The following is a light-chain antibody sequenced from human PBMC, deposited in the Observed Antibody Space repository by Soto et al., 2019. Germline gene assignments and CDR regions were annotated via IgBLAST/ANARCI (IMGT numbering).Light chain of an antibody. J-gene: IGLJ2*01. CDR2: GNS. Sequence: QSVLTQPPSVSGAPGQRVTISCTGSSSNIGAGYDVHWYQQLPGTAPKLLIYGNSNRPSGVPDRFSGSKSGTSAPLAITGLQDEDEADYYCQSYDSSLSGSGFGGGTKLTVL. V-gene: IGLV1-40*01. CDR3: QSYDSSLSGSG. CDR1: SSNIGAGYD.